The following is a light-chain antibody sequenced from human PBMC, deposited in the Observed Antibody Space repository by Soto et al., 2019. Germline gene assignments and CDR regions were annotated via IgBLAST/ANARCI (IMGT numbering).Light chain of an antibody. CDR1: QSISTW. Sequence: DIQMTQSPPTLSASLGDRVTITCRASQSISTWLAWYQQKPGKAPKLLIYGAYTLQSGVPSRFSGSGSGTEFTLTISSLQPDDFATYYCQHCNSYSEAFGQGTKVDIK. J-gene: IGKJ1*01. CDR2: GAY. CDR3: QHCNSYSEA. V-gene: IGKV1-5*01.